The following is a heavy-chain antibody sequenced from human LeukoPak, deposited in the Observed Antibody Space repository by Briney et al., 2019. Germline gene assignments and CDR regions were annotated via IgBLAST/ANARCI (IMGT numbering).Heavy chain of an antibody. CDR2: ISAYNGNT. V-gene: IGHV1-18*01. J-gene: IGHJ4*02. CDR3: ARGLEVGSSWYSSVDY. Sequence: ASVKVSCKASGGTFSSYAISWVRQAPGQGLEWMGWISAYNGNTNYAQKLQGRVTMTTDTSTSTAYMELRSLRSDDTAVYYCARGLEVGSSWYSSVDYWGQGTLVTVSS. CDR1: GGTFSSYA. D-gene: IGHD6-13*01.